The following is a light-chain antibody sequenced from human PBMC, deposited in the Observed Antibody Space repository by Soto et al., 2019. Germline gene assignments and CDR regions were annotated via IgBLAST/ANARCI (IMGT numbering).Light chain of an antibody. Sequence: EIVMTQSPATLSLSPGERATLSCSASQSVSSNLAWYQQKPGQAPRLLIYGASTRATGIPARFSGSGSGTEFTLTISSLQSEDFAVYYCQQYNNWPRTFCQGTKVDIK. CDR3: QQYNNWPRT. CDR1: QSVSSN. CDR2: GAS. J-gene: IGKJ1*01. V-gene: IGKV3-15*01.